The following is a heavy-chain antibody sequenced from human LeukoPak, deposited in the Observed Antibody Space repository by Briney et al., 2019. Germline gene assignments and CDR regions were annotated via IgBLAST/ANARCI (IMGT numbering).Heavy chain of an antibody. CDR2: ICNSGST. CDR3: ARVAREGYNL. J-gene: IGHJ4*02. CDR1: GGSISSYD. D-gene: IGHD5-24*01. Sequence: SETLSLTCTVSGGSISSYDWSWIRQPPGKGLEWIGYICNSGSTNYNPSLKSRVTISVDTTKNQFSLKLTSVTAADTAVYYCARVAREGYNLWGQGTLVTVSS. V-gene: IGHV4-59*01.